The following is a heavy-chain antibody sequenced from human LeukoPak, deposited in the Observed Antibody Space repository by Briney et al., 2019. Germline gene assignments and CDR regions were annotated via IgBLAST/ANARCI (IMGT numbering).Heavy chain of an antibody. V-gene: IGHV3-23*01. CDR3: EPEDLPIVY. CDR2: ISGSGVGT. CDR1: GFTFSSYA. Sequence: PGGSLRVSCAASGFTFSSYAMSWVRQAPGKGLEWVSCISGSGVGTYYADSVKGRFTISRDNTKNMLYLQLQSLRVEDTAVYYCEPEDLPIVYWGQGALVTVSS. D-gene: IGHD2-15*01. J-gene: IGHJ4*01.